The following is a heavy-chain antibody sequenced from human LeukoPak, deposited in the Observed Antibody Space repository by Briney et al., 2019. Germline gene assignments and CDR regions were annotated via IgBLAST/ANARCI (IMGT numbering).Heavy chain of an antibody. V-gene: IGHV4-59*01. D-gene: IGHD6-6*01. CDR2: IYYSGST. CDR1: GGSIGSYY. CDR3: ARGWGIAARPSFDY. Sequence: PSETLSLTCTVSGGSIGSYYWSWIRQPPGKGLEWIGYIYYSGSTNYNPSLKSRVTISVDTSKNQFSLKLSSVTAADTAVYYCARGWGIAARPSFDYWGQGTLVTVSS. J-gene: IGHJ4*02.